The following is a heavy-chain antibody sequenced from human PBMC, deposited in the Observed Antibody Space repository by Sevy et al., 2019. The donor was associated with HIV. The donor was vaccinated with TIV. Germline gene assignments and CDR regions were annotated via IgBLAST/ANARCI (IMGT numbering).Heavy chain of an antibody. CDR3: ARHRLRYYSRTSCSGGDY. D-gene: IGHD2-2*01. CDR1: GYSFTSYW. CDR2: IYPGDSDI. J-gene: IGHJ4*02. Sequence: GEALKISCKSSGYSFTSYWIGWVRQMPGKGVEWMGIIYPGDSDIRYSPSFQGQVPITAYKSINTAYLQWSTLKASASAMYYCARHRLRYYSRTSCSGGDYWGQGTLVTVS. V-gene: IGHV5-51*01.